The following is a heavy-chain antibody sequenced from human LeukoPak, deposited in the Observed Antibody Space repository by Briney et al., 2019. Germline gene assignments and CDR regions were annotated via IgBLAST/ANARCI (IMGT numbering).Heavy chain of an antibody. CDR2: ISSSGSTI. J-gene: IGHJ4*02. D-gene: IGHD6-19*01. Sequence: GGSLRLSCAASGFTFSDYYMNWIRQAPGKGLEWVSYISSSGSTIYYADSVKGRFTISRDNAKNSLYLQMNSLRAEDTAVYYCARASTTFQWLAAFDYWGQGTLVTVSS. CDR3: ARASTTFQWLAAFDY. CDR1: GFTFSDYY. V-gene: IGHV3-11*01.